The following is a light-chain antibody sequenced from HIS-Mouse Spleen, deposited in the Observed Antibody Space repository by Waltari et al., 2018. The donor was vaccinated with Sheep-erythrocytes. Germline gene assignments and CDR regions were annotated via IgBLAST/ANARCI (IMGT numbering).Light chain of an antibody. CDR3: SSYAGSNNWV. CDR2: EVS. V-gene: IGLV2-8*01. J-gene: IGLJ3*02. Sequence: QSALTQPPSASGSPGQSVTISCTGTSSDVGGYNYVAWYQQHPGKAPKLMIYEVSKRPSGVPDSSSGSKSGNTASLTVSGLHAEDEADYYCSSYAGSNNWVFGGGTKLTVL. CDR1: SSDVGGYNY.